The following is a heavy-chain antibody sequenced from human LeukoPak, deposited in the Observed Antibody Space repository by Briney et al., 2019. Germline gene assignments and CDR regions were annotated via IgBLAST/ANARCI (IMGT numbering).Heavy chain of an antibody. CDR3: ARGFGDIVVVPAADQFDY. D-gene: IGHD2-2*01. CDR2: INHSGST. V-gene: IGHV4-34*01. Sequence: SETLSLTCAVYGGSFSGYYWSWIRQPPGKGLEWIGEINHSGSTNYNPSPKSRVTISVDTSKNQFSLKLSSVTAADTAVYYCARGFGDIVVVPAADQFDYWGQGTLVTVSS. J-gene: IGHJ4*02. CDR1: GGSFSGYY.